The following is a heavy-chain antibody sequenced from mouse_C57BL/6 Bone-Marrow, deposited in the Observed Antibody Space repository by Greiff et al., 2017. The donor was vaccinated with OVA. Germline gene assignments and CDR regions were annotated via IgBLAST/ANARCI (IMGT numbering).Heavy chain of an antibody. CDR3: ASDYYGSSYLFAY. CDR1: GFTFSDYG. Sequence: VKLMESGGGLVKPGGSLKLSCAASGFTFSDYGMHWVRQAPEKGLEWVAYISSGSSTIYYADTVKGRFTISRDNAKNTLFLQMTSLRSEDTAMYYCASDYYGSSYLFAYWGQGTLVTVSA. D-gene: IGHD1-1*01. V-gene: IGHV5-17*01. J-gene: IGHJ3*01. CDR2: ISSGSSTI.